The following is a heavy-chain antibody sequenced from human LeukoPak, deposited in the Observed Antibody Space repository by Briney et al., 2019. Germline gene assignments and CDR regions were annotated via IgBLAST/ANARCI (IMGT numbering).Heavy chain of an antibody. CDR2: INSDGSST. J-gene: IGHJ4*02. CDR3: ARAPIYYGSGSYGDY. D-gene: IGHD3-10*01. Sequence: GGSLRLSCAASGFTFSSYWMHWVRQAPGKGLVWVSRINSDGSSTSYADSVKGRFTISRDNAKNTLYLQMNSLRAEDTAVYYCARAPIYYGSGSYGDYWGQGTLVTVSS. V-gene: IGHV3-74*01. CDR1: GFTFSSYW.